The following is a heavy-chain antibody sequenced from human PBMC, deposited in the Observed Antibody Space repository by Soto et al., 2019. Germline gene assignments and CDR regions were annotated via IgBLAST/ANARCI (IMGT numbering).Heavy chain of an antibody. V-gene: IGHV1-69*12. D-gene: IGHD3-22*01. Sequence: HVQVVQSGAEVKKLGSSVKVSCKASGGSFSNYGCSWVRQAPGQGLEWMGGIISIFGTPHYAQKFRDRVTITADESTITVYMEVSSLTSEDTAVYYCARGDATKIVVTTYYGLDVWGQGTTVTVSS. CDR1: GGSFSNYG. CDR2: IISIFGTP. J-gene: IGHJ6*02. CDR3: ARGDATKIVVTTYYGLDV.